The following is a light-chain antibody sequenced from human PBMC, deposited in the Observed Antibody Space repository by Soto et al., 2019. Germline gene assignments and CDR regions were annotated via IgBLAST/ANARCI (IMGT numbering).Light chain of an antibody. CDR2: GAS. V-gene: IGKV3-20*01. CDR1: QSVSSRY. Sequence: EIVLTQSPGTLSLSPGERATLSCRASQSVSSRYLAWYQQKPGQAPRLLIYGASSRATDITDRFSGSGSGTDVTLTISGLEPEDFALYYCQQYSASPKWTFGQGTKVESK. CDR3: QQYSASPKWT. J-gene: IGKJ1*01.